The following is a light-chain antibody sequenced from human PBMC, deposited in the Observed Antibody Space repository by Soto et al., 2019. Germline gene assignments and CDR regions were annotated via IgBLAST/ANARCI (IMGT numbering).Light chain of an antibody. CDR3: QQLNSYPVRYT. CDR1: QGISSN. V-gene: IGKV1-9*01. CDR2: AAS. Sequence: DIRLTQSPSFLSASVGARVTITCRASQGISSNLAWYQQKPGKAPKLLIYAASTLQRGVPSRFSGSGSGTEFTLTFSSLQPEDFAPYDCQQLNSYPVRYTCGQGTKLEIK. J-gene: IGKJ2*01.